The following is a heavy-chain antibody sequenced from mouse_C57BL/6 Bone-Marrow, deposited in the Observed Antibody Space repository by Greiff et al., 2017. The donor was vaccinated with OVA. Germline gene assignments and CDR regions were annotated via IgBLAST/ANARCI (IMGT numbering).Heavy chain of an antibody. V-gene: IGHV1-22*01. J-gene: IGHJ2*01. Sequence: VQLKQSGPELVKPGASVKMSCKASGYTFTDYNMHWVKQSHGKSLEWIGYINPNNGGTSYNQKFKGKATLTVNKSSSTAYMELRSLTSEDSAVYYCASITTVVATDFDYWGQGTTLTVSS. CDR2: INPNNGGT. D-gene: IGHD1-1*01. CDR1: GYTFTDYN. CDR3: ASITTVVATDFDY.